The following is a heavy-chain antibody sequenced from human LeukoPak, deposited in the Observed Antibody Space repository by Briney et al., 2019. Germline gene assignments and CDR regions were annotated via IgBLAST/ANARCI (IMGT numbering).Heavy chain of an antibody. J-gene: IGHJ6*04. CDR3: AKGSDRFSWNV. D-gene: IGHD3-10*01. V-gene: IGHV3-74*01. CDR2: INSDGSST. CDR1: GFTFSNYW. Sequence: PGGSLRLSCAASGFTFSNYWMHWVRQAPGKGLVWVSRINSDGSSTSYADSVKGRFTISRDNAKNSLYLQMNSLRAEDTALYYCAKGSDRFSWNVWGKGTTVTVSS.